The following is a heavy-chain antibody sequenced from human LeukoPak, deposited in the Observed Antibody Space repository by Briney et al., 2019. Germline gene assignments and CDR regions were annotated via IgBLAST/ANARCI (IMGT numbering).Heavy chain of an antibody. J-gene: IGHJ4*02. D-gene: IGHD7-27*01. CDR3: ARELTGYFDF. Sequence: GGSLRLSCAACGFTFSSYAIHWVRQAPGKGLEWVAIISYDGRKKYYADSVKGRFTISRENSKNALYLQMNSLITEDTAVYYCARELTGYFDFWGQGTLVTVSS. CDR1: GFTFSSYA. CDR2: ISYDGRKK. V-gene: IGHV3-30-3*01.